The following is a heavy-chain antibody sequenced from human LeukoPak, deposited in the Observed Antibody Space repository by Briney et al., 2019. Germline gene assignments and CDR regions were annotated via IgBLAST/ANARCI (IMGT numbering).Heavy chain of an antibody. V-gene: IGHV4-39*07. D-gene: IGHD3-9*01. CDR2: IYYSGST. Sequence: NTSETLSLTCTVSGGSISSSSYYWGWLRQPPGKGLEWIGSIYYSGSTYYNPSLKSRVTISVDTSKNQFSLKLSSVTAADTAVYYCARGLRYFDWLSRTPGYYYMDVWGKGTTVTISS. CDR1: GGSISSSSYY. CDR3: ARGLRYFDWLSRTPGYYYMDV. J-gene: IGHJ6*03.